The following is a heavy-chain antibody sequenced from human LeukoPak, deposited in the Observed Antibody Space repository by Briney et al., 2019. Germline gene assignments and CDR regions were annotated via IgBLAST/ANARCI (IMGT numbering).Heavy chain of an antibody. CDR2: IYHTGST. J-gene: IGHJ4*02. CDR1: CGAISSSNW. V-gene: IGHV4-4*02. Sequence: SETLSLTCAVSCGAISSSNWWRWVRQPPGKGLEWIGEIYHTGSTNYNPSLKSRVTISVDMSKNQFSLMLSSVTAANTAVYYCARELVRGVIGYWGQGTLVTVSS. CDR3: ARELVRGVIGY. D-gene: IGHD3-10*01.